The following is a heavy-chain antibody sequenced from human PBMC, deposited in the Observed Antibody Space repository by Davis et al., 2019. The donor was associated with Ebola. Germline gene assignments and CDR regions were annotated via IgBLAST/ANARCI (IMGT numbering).Heavy chain of an antibody. J-gene: IGHJ4*02. Sequence: PGGSLRLSCAASGFTFDDYGMTWVRQTPGKGLEWVSSINWNGDSTSYADSVKGRFTISRDNANNSLYLQMNSLRVEDTALYYCARGGELELRPVQFVYWGQGALVTVSS. CDR2: INWNGDST. D-gene: IGHD1-7*01. V-gene: IGHV3-20*04. CDR1: GFTFDDYG. CDR3: ARGGELELRPVQFVY.